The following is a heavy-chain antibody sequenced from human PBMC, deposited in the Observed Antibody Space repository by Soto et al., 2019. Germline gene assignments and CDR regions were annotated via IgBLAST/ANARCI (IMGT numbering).Heavy chain of an antibody. D-gene: IGHD2-2*02. CDR3: AKQGRGDIVVVPAAIVYFDY. Sequence: GGSLRLSCAASGFTFSSYAMSWVRQAPGKGLEWVSAISGSGGSTYYADSVKGRFTISRGNSKNTLYLQMNSLRAEDTAVYYCAKQGRGDIVVVPAAIVYFDYWGQGALVTVSS. J-gene: IGHJ4*02. CDR1: GFTFSSYA. CDR2: ISGSGGST. V-gene: IGHV3-23*01.